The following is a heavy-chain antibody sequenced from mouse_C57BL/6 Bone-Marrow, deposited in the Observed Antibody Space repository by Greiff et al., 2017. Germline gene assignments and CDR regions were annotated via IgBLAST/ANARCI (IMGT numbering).Heavy chain of an antibody. V-gene: IGHV1-4*01. D-gene: IGHD4-1*01. CDR1: GYTFTSYT. J-gene: IGHJ2*01. Sequence: QVQLQQSGAELARPGASVKMSCKASGYTFTSYTMHWVKQRPGQGLEWIGYINPSSGYTKYNQKFKDKATLPADKSSSTADMQLSSLTSEDSAVYYCARSGNWDAADYWGQGTTLTVSS. CDR3: ARSGNWDAADY. CDR2: INPSSGYT.